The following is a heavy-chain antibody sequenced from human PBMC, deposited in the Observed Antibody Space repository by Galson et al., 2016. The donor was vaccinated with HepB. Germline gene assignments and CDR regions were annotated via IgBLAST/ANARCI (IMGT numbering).Heavy chain of an antibody. D-gene: IGHD4/OR15-4a*01. CDR3: ARDSLTLDYVPLEPDY. Sequence: SVKVSCKASGGSFSNTALSWVRQAPGQGLEWMGVINPGGGSTSYAQKFQGRITMTRDTSTSTVYMELNSLRSEDTAVYYCARDSLTLDYVPLEPDYWGQGTLVTVSS. J-gene: IGHJ4*02. CDR2: INPGGGST. V-gene: IGHV1-46*01. CDR1: GGSFSNTA.